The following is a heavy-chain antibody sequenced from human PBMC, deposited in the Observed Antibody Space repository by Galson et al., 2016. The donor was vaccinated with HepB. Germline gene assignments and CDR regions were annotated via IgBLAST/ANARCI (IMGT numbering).Heavy chain of an antibody. Sequence: SLRLSCAGSGFIFSDFALHWVRQTPGKGLEWVAVISCNGGLKDYVDSVRGRFTISRDNAKSTVYLQMSSLTSEDTAVYFCARGYYDFWSGLEDWGRGTLVSVSS. CDR3: ARGYYDFWSGLED. D-gene: IGHD3-3*01. V-gene: IGHV3-30*04. J-gene: IGHJ4*02. CDR2: ISCNGGLK. CDR1: GFIFSDFA.